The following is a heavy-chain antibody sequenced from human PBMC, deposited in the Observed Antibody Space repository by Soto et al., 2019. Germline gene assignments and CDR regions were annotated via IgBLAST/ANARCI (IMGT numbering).Heavy chain of an antibody. J-gene: IGHJ6*02. V-gene: IGHV3-74*01. D-gene: IGHD3-16*01. CDR2: ISSYGSDT. Sequence: EVQLVESGGGLVLPGGSLRLSCAASGFTISRYWMQWVRQAPGKGLVWVSRISSYGSDTHYADSVKGRFTISRDNAKNTLYLQMNSLRADDTAVYYCASNYAYAEGYYWYGIDVWGQGTTVTVSS. CDR3: ASNYAYAEGYYWYGIDV. CDR1: GFTISRYW.